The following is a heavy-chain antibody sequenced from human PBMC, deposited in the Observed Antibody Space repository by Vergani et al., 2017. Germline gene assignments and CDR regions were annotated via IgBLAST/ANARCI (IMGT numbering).Heavy chain of an antibody. CDR1: GGSISSYY. CDR2: IYTSGST. Sequence: QVQLQESGPGLVKPSETLSLTCTVSGGSISSYYWSWIRQPPGKGLEWIGYIYTSGSTNYNPSLKSRVTISVDKSKNQFSLKLSSVTAADTAVYYCARQPGTTFYYYYGMDVWGQGTTVTVSS. V-gene: IGHV4-4*09. D-gene: IGHD1-7*01. J-gene: IGHJ6*02. CDR3: ARQPGTTFYYYYGMDV.